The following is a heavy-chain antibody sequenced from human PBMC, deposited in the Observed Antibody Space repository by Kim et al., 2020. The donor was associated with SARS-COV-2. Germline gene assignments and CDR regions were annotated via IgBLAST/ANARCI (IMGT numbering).Heavy chain of an antibody. Sequence: TNYNPSLKSRVTISVDKSKNQFSLKLSSVTAADTAVYYCARDIYDSSGFIWGQGTMVTVSS. J-gene: IGHJ3*02. D-gene: IGHD3-22*01. CDR2: T. CDR3: ARDIYDSSGFI. V-gene: IGHV4-4*02.